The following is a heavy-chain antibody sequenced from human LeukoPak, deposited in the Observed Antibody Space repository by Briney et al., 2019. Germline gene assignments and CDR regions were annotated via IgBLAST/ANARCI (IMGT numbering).Heavy chain of an antibody. CDR2: TYYRSKWYN. CDR1: GDSVSSNSAA. D-gene: IGHD6-13*01. J-gene: IGHJ1*01. V-gene: IGHV6-1*01. Sequence: TLSLTCAISGDSVSSNSAAWHWIRQSPSRGLEWLGRTYYRSKWYNDYAVSVKSRITINPDTSKNQFSLQLNSVTPEDTAVYYCAREPLAAAGTRYFQHWGQGTLVTVSS. CDR3: AREPLAAAGTRYFQH.